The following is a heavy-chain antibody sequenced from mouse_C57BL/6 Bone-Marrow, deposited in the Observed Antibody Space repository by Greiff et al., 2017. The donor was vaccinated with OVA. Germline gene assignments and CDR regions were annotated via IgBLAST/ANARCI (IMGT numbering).Heavy chain of an antibody. Sequence: EVQLVESGPGLVKPSQSLSLTCSVTGYSITSGYYWNWIRQFPGNKLEWMGYISYDGSNNYNPSLKNRISITRDTSKNQFFLKLNSVTTEDTATYYCARGYDGYYGYAMDDWGQGTSVTVSS. CDR1: GYSITSGYY. D-gene: IGHD2-3*01. CDR2: ISYDGSN. CDR3: ARGYDGYYGYAMDD. V-gene: IGHV3-6*01. J-gene: IGHJ4*01.